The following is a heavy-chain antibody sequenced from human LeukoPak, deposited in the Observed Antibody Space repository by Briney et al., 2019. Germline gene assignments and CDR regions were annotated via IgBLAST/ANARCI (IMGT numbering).Heavy chain of an antibody. CDR1: GFTFDDYA. D-gene: IGHD2-2*01. CDR2: ISWNSGSI. J-gene: IGHJ4*02. Sequence: GGSLRLSCAASGFTFDDYAMHWVRQAPGKGLEWVSGISWNSGSIGYADSVKGRFTISRDNAKNSLYLQMNSLRAEDTAVYYCAPRGVVPAADFDYWGQGTLVTVSS. V-gene: IGHV3-9*01. CDR3: APRGVVPAADFDY.